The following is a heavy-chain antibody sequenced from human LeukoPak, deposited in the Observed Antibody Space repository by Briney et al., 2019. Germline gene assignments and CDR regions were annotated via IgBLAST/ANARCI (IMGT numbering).Heavy chain of an antibody. CDR1: GFTFGYFW. D-gene: IGHD1-1*01. CDR3: ARLFSGVTTFDY. Sequence: HPGGSLRLSCAASGFTFGYFWMSWVRQAPGRGLQWVASMKGDGSLIHYVDSVKGRFTISRDNARNSLYLQMNSLRAEDTAIYFCARLFSGVTTFDYWGQGALVTVST. CDR2: MKGDGSLI. J-gene: IGHJ4*02. V-gene: IGHV3-7*01.